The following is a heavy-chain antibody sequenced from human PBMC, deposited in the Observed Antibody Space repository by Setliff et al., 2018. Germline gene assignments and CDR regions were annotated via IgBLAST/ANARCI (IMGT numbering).Heavy chain of an antibody. J-gene: IGHJ4*02. Sequence: ASVKVSCKASGYTFTNYGVAWVRQAPGQGLEWMGWINPHTGRAYYAPELQGRITMTTDTSTGTAYMEMRGLRSDDTAVYYCSRLVRFCTISTCQGASASEHWGQGTLVTVSS. V-gene: IGHV1-18*01. CDR1: GYTFTNYG. D-gene: IGHD2-8*01. CDR3: SRLVRFCTISTCQGASASEH. CDR2: INPHTGRA.